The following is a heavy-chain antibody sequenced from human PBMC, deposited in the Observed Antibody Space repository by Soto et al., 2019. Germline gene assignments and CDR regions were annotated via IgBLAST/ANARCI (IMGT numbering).Heavy chain of an antibody. CDR3: ATASAAVYARSGSFDI. CDR1: GDIITSRDYY. V-gene: IGHV4-39*01. D-gene: IGHD2-15*01. J-gene: IGHJ3*02. CDR2: VYYNENT. Sequence: QLQLQESGPGLVTPSGTLSLTCTVSGDIITSRDYYWGWLRRPPGKGLEWIGTVYYNENTYYGPSLKSRVTIVLDTCGGQISLTLKSVTASDTAEYFCATASAAVYARSGSFDIWGQGTMVSVSS.